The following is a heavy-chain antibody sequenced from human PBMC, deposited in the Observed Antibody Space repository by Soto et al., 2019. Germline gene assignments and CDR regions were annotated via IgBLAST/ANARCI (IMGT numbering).Heavy chain of an antibody. D-gene: IGHD1-1*01. CDR1: GDYISSSIYY. Sequence: SETLSLTCTVSGDYISSSIYYWAWIRQPPGKGLEWIGSMFYSGSTYYNPSLKSRVSISVDTSKNQYSLKLSSVTAADTAVYYCARRYGYSFDYWGQGTLVTVSS. V-gene: IGHV4-39*01. J-gene: IGHJ4*02. CDR3: ARRYGYSFDY. CDR2: MFYSGST.